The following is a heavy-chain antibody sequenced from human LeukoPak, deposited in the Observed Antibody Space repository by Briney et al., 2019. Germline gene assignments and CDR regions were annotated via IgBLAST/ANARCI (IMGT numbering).Heavy chain of an antibody. J-gene: IGHJ4*02. V-gene: IGHV4-34*01. D-gene: IGHD4-17*01. Sequence: TPSETLSLTCAVYGGSFSGYYWSWIRQPPGKGLEWIGEINHSGSTNYNPSLKSRVTISVDTSKNQFSLKLSSVTAADTAVYYCARGLRAVTMRVFDYWGQGTLVTVSS. CDR2: INHSGST. CDR1: GGSFSGYY. CDR3: ARGLRAVTMRVFDY.